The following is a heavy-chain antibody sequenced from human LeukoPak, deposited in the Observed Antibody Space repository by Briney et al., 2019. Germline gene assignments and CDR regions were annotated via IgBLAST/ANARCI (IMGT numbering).Heavy chain of an antibody. J-gene: IGHJ4*02. CDR2: INPNSGGT. Sequence: GASVKVSCKASGYTFTGYCMHWVRQAPGQGLEWMGWINPNSGGTNYAQKFQGRVTMTRDTSISTAYMELSRLRSDDTAVYYCARGGGYCSSTSCYRYFDYWGQGTLVTVSS. D-gene: IGHD2-2*01. V-gene: IGHV1-2*02. CDR1: GYTFTGYC. CDR3: ARGGGYCSSTSCYRYFDY.